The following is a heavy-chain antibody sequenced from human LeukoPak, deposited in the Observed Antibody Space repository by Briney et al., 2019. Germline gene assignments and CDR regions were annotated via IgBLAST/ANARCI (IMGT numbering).Heavy chain of an antibody. Sequence: TPSETLSLTCTVSGGSISSGSYYWSWIRQPAGKGLEWIGRIYTSGSTNYNPSLKSRVTMSVDTSKNQFSLKLSSVTAADPAVYYCARDWEYGILTGYNWFDPWGQGTLVTVSS. CDR3: ARDWEYGILTGYNWFDP. CDR1: GGSISSGSYY. CDR2: IYTSGST. V-gene: IGHV4-61*02. D-gene: IGHD3-9*01. J-gene: IGHJ5*02.